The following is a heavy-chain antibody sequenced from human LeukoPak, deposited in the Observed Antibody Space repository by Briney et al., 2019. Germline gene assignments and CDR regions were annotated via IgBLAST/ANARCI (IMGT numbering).Heavy chain of an antibody. CDR1: GYTFTNYG. D-gene: IGHD3-10*01. Sequence: ASVKVSCKTSGYTFTNYGLSWVRQAPGQGLEWMGWISAYNGNTNYAQKLQGRVTMTTDTSTSTAYMELRSLRSDDTAVYYCAREGYFGSGIDYYYGVDVWGQGTKVTVSS. CDR2: ISAYNGNT. V-gene: IGHV1-18*01. J-gene: IGHJ6*02. CDR3: AREGYFGSGIDYYYGVDV.